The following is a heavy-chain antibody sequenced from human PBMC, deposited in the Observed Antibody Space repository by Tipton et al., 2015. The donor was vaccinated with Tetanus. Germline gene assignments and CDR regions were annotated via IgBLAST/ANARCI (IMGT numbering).Heavy chain of an antibody. Sequence: TLSLTCGASGGSFGGYYWSWIRQPPGKGLEWIGEISDSGGTNYNPSLKSRVIMSIDTSKKQFSLNVTSVTAADTALYFWGRGSVVITSAKCLDYWGQGTQVTVSS. CDR1: GGSFGGYY. J-gene: IGHJ4*02. D-gene: IGHD2-2*01. CDR3: GRGSVVITSAKCLDY. V-gene: IGHV4-34*01. CDR2: ISDSGGT.